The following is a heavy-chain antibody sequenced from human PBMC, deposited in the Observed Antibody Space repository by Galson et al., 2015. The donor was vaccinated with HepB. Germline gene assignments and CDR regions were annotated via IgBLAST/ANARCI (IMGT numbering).Heavy chain of an antibody. CDR3: AREGRMYCGGDCYLHF. J-gene: IGHJ4*02. Sequence: SLRLSRAASGFTFSWYGMHWVRPAPGKGLEWLALISYGGSNKYDADSVKGRYTISRDNSKDMLYLQMDSLRGEDTAVYYCAREGRMYCGGDCYLHFWGQGTLVTVSS. V-gene: IGHV3-30*03. CDR1: GFTFSWYG. CDR2: ISYGGSNK. D-gene: IGHD2-21*02.